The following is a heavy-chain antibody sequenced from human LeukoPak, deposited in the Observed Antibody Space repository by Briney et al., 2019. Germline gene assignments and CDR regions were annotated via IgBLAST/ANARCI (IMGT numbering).Heavy chain of an antibody. CDR3: ANSPSYYDFWSGYYSDY. V-gene: IGHV3-23*01. D-gene: IGHD3-3*01. CDR2: ISGSGGST. J-gene: IGHJ4*02. Sequence: QSGGSLRLSCAASGFTFSSYAMSWVRQAPGKGLEWVSAISGSGGSTYYADSVEGRFTISRDNSKNTLYLQMNSLRAEDTAVYYCANSPSYYDFWSGYYSDYWGQGTLVTVSS. CDR1: GFTFSSYA.